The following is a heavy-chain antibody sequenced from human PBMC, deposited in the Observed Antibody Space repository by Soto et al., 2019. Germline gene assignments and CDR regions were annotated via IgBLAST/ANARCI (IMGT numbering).Heavy chain of an antibody. Sequence: ASVKVSCKASGYTFTSYGISWVRQAPGQVLEWMGLISAYNGNTNYAQKLQGRVTMTRDTSISTAYMELSRLRSDDTAVYYCARDRDILTGYYKKVYFDYWG. CDR1: GYTFTSYG. J-gene: IGHJ4*01. V-gene: IGHV1-18*01. CDR3: ARDRDILTGYYKKVYFDY. D-gene: IGHD3-9*01. CDR2: ISAYNGNT.